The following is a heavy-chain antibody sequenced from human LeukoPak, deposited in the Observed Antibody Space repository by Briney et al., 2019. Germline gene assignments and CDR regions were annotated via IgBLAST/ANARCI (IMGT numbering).Heavy chain of an antibody. J-gene: IGHJ4*02. CDR2: INWNGGST. CDR3: ARGYSYGYGARGFDY. Sequence: GGSLRLSCAASGFTFDDYGMSWVRQAPGKGLEWVSGINWNGGSTGYADSVEGRFTISRDNVKSSLYLQMNSLRAEDTALYYCARGYSYGYGARGFDYWGQGTLVTVSS. V-gene: IGHV3-20*04. CDR1: GFTFDDYG. D-gene: IGHD5-18*01.